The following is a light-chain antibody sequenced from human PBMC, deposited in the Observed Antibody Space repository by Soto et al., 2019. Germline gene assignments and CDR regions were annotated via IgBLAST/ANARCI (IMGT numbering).Light chain of an antibody. J-gene: IGKJ4*01. V-gene: IGKV3-20*01. CDR2: GAS. CDR1: QSVSSSY. CDR3: QQYGSSPALT. Sequence: EIVLTQSPGTLSLSPAERATLSCRASQSVSSSYLAWYQQKPGQAPRLLIYGASSRATGIPDRFSGSGSGTDFTLTISRLEPEDCAVYYCQQYGSSPALTFGGGTKVEIK.